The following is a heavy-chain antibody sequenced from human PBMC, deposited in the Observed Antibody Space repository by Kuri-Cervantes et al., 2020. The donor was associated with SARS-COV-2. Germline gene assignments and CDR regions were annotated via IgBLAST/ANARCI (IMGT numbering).Heavy chain of an antibody. J-gene: IGHJ5*02. Sequence: SVKVSCKASGYTFTGYYMHWVRQAPGQGLEWMGGIIPIFGTANYAQKFQGRVTITADKSTSTAYMEMNSLTSEDTAVYYCAVAYCSDENCPPWGPGTLVTVSS. V-gene: IGHV1-69*06. CDR1: GYTFTGYY. CDR2: IIPIFGTA. CDR3: AVAYCSDENCPP. D-gene: IGHD2-21*01.